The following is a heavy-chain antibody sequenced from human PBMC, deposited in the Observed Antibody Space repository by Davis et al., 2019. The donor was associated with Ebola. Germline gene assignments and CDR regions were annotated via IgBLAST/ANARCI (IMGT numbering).Heavy chain of an antibody. D-gene: IGHD4-17*01. CDR1: GGTFSSYA. V-gene: IGHV1-45*02. CDR3: ARSGHTDYGEYGMDV. CDR2: ITPFNGNT. Sequence: SVKVSCKASGGTFSSYAISWVRQAPGQALEWMGWITPFNGNTNYAQKFQARVTITRDRSMSTAYMELSSLRSEDTAMYYCARSGHTDYGEYGMDVWGQGTTVTVSS. J-gene: IGHJ6*02.